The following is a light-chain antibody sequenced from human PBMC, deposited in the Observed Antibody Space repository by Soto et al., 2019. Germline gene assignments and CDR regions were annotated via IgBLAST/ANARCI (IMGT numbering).Light chain of an antibody. V-gene: IGKV1-9*01. Sequence: IQLTQSPSSLSASEGDSVTITCRASQGISSYLAWYQQEPGKAPKLLIYAASTLQSGVPSRFSGGGSGTDFTLTISSLQPEDFATYYCQQLNSYPLTFGGGTTVEIK. CDR1: QGISSY. CDR3: QQLNSYPLT. J-gene: IGKJ4*01. CDR2: AAS.